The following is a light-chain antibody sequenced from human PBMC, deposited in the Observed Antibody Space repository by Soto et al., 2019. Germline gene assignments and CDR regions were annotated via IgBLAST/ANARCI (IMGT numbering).Light chain of an antibody. V-gene: IGKV3-15*01. Sequence: DIVMTQSPATLSVAPGERVTFSCMASQGVSRKLAWYQHKPGQAPRLLISGASTGATGIPARFSGSGSGTEFTLTISSLQPEDFATYYCQQHGQWPITFGQGTRLEIK. J-gene: IGKJ5*01. CDR1: QGVSRK. CDR2: GAS. CDR3: QQHGQWPIT.